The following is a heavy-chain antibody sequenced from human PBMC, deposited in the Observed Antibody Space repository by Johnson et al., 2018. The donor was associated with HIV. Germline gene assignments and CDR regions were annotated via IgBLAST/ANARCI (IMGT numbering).Heavy chain of an antibody. CDR1: GFTFSSYA. CDR2: ISYDGSNK. CDR3: ARVEWELGAFDI. D-gene: IGHD1-26*01. V-gene: IGHV3-30*04. Sequence: QVQVLESGGGVVQSGRSLRLSCAASGFTFSSYAMHWVRQAPGKGLEWVAVISYDGSNKYYADSVKGRFTISRDNSKNTLYLQMNGLRSEDTAVYYCARVEWELGAFDIWGQGTMVTVSS. J-gene: IGHJ3*02.